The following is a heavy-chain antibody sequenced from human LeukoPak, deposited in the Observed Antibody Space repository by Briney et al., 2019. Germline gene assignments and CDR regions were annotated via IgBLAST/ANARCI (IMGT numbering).Heavy chain of an antibody. CDR2: VYHSGTS. Sequence: SETLSLTCAVSGYSVSDTYFWGWIRRPPGKGLEWIGSVYHSGTSRYNSSLKSRITMSVDSSKNVFSLSLKSVTAADTAVYYCARVGGGYELRGLDYWGQGILVIVSS. D-gene: IGHD1-26*01. V-gene: IGHV4-38-2*01. CDR3: ARVGGGYELRGLDY. J-gene: IGHJ4*02. CDR1: GYSVSDTYF.